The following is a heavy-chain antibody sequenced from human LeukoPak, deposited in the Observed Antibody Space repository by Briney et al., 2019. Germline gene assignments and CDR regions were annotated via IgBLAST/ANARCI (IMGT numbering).Heavy chain of an antibody. J-gene: IGHJ3*02. Sequence: GASVKVSCKVSGYTLTELSMHWVRQAPGKGLEWMGGFDPEDGETIYAQKFQGRVTMTEDTSTDTAYMELSSLRSEDTAVYYCARDMVGNNAVSDAFDIWGQGTMVTVSS. V-gene: IGHV1-24*01. CDR1: GYTLTELS. CDR3: ARDMVGNNAVSDAFDI. CDR2: FDPEDGET. D-gene: IGHD1/OR15-1a*01.